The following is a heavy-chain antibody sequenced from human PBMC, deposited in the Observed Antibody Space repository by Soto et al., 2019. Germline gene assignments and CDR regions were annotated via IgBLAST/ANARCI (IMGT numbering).Heavy chain of an antibody. CDR1: GFSFTSYA. Sequence: EVQLLESGGGLVRPGGSLRLSCAASGFSFTSYALSWVRQAPGKGLECVSTISGSDGKTYYADSVKGRFSISRDTSKTTLYLQMNSLRVEDTAVYYCARWSFLDYWGQGTRVTVS. J-gene: IGHJ4*02. V-gene: IGHV3-23*01. D-gene: IGHD1-26*01. CDR3: ARWSFLDY. CDR2: ISGSDGKT.